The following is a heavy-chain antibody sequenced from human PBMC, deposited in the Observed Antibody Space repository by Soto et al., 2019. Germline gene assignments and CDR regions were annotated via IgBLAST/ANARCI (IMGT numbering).Heavy chain of an antibody. D-gene: IGHD6-13*01. V-gene: IGHV1-2*06. J-gene: IGHJ6*02. CDR1: GYIFTDYY. CDR2: INPNSGGT. CDR3: ARGRYSSSWYSYDDYYGMDV. Sequence: GASVKVSCKASGYIFTDYYMHWVRQAPGQELGWMGRINPNSGGTNYAQKFQGRVTMTRDTSISTAYTELSSLRSEDTAVYYCARGRYSSSWYSYDDYYGMDVWGQGTTVTVSS.